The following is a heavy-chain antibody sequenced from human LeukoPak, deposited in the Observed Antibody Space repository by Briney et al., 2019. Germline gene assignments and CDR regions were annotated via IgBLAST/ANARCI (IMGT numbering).Heavy chain of an antibody. V-gene: IGHV7-4-1*02. CDR3: ARGDYGDYYYYYYYMDV. D-gene: IGHD4-17*01. J-gene: IGHJ6*03. Sequence: ASVKVSCKASGYTFTSYAMNWVRQAPGQGLEWMGWINTNTGNPTYAQGFTGRFVFSLDTSVSTAYLQISSLKAEDTAVYYCARGDYGDYYYYYYYMDVWGKGTTVTVSS. CDR1: GYTFTSYA. CDR2: INTNTGNP.